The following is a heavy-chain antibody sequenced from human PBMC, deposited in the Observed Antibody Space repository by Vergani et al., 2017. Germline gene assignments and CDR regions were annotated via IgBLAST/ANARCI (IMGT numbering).Heavy chain of an antibody. CDR1: GFTFSSYD. CDR3: AKVGRSEVAGTFGAFDI. D-gene: IGHD6-19*01. V-gene: IGHV3-13*01. Sequence: EVQLVESGGGLVQPGGSLRLFCAASGFTFSSYDMHWVRQATGKGLEWVSAIGTAGDTYYPGSVKGRFTISRDNSKNTLFLHMNSLRPEDTAVYYCAKVGRSEVAGTFGAFDIWGQGTMVTVSS. CDR2: IGTAGDT. J-gene: IGHJ3*02.